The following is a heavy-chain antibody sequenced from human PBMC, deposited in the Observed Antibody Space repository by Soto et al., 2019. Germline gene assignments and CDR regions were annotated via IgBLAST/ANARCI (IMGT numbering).Heavy chain of an antibody. Sequence: GGSLRLSCAASGFTFSSYAMSWVRQAPGKGLEWVSSINAVDEYTKYADSVEGRFTISRDNPKNTVYLQMNSLRAEDTAVYYCAKNFYFDSWGQGTLVTVSS. V-gene: IGHV3-23*01. CDR3: AKNFYFDS. CDR1: GFTFSSYA. J-gene: IGHJ4*02. CDR2: INAVDEYT.